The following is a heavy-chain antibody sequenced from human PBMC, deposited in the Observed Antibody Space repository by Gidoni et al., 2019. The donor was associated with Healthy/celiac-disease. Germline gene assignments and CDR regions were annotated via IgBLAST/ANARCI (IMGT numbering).Heavy chain of an antibody. CDR1: GFTFSSYG. Sequence: QVQLVESGGGVVQPGRSLRLSCAASGFTFSSYGMHWVRQAPGKGLGWVAVIWYDGSNKYYADSVKGRFTISRDNSKNTLYRQMNSLRAEDTAVYYCARGATANYIVVVVAAAFDIWGQGTMVTVSS. CDR2: IWYDGSNK. D-gene: IGHD2-15*01. CDR3: ARGATANYIVVVVAAAFDI. V-gene: IGHV3-33*01. J-gene: IGHJ3*02.